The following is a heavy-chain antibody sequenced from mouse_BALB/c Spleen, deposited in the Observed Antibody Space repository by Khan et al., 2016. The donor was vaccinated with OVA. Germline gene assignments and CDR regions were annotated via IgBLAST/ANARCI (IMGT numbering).Heavy chain of an antibody. J-gene: IGHJ1*01. Sequence: QVQLKESGPGLVAPSQSLSITCTVSGFSLTSYGVHWVRQPPGKDLEWLGVIWTGGSTNYNSALRSRLTINKDNSKSQVFLKMNNLQTDDTAMYCCARDRGSSHWDFDVWGAGTTVTVSS. V-gene: IGHV2-9*02. CDR1: GFSLTSYG. CDR2: IWTGGST. CDR3: ARDRGSSHWDFDV. D-gene: IGHD1-1*01.